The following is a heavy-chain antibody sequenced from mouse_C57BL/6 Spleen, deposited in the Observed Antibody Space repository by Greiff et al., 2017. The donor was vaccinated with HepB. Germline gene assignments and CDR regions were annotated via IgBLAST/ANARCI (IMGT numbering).Heavy chain of an antibody. D-gene: IGHD1-1*01. CDR3: ASIYGSSSYWYFDV. V-gene: IGHV5-9*01. J-gene: IGHJ1*03. CDR2: ISGGGGNT. CDR1: GFTFSSYT. Sequence: EVMLVESGGGLVKPGGSLKLSCAASGFTFSSYTMSWVRQTPEKRLEWVATISGGGGNTYDPDSVKGRFTISGDNAKNTLYLQMSSLRSEDTALYYCASIYGSSSYWYFDVWGTGTTVTVSS.